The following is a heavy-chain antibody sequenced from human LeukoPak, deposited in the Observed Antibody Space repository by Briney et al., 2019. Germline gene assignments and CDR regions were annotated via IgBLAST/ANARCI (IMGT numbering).Heavy chain of an antibody. Sequence: SVKVSCKASGGTFSSYAISWVRQAPGQGLEWMGGIIPIFGTANYAQKFQGRVTITADESTSTAYMELSSLRSEDTAVYYCARGQWFGEGSFYYFDLWGQGTLVTVSS. J-gene: IGHJ4*02. CDR2: IIPIFGTA. CDR3: ARGQWFGEGSFYYFDL. V-gene: IGHV1-69*13. CDR1: GGTFSSYA. D-gene: IGHD3-10*01.